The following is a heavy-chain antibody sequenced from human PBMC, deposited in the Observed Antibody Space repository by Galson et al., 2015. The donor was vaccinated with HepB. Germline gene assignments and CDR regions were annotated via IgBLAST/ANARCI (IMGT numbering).Heavy chain of an antibody. CDR2: IYTSGST. CDR1: GGSISSYY. D-gene: IGHD2-2*01. J-gene: IGHJ4*02. Sequence: QVQLQESGPGLVKPSETLSLTCTVSGGSISSYYWSWIRQPAGKGLEWIGRIYTSGSTNYNPSLKSRVTMSVDTSKNQFSLKLSSVTAADTAVYYCARSTGYCSSTSCYPFDYWGQGTLVTVSS. CDR3: ARSTGYCSSTSCYPFDY. V-gene: IGHV4-4*07.